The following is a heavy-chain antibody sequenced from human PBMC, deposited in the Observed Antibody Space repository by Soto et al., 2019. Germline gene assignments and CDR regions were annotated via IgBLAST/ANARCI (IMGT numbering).Heavy chain of an antibody. J-gene: IGHJ4*02. V-gene: IGHV3-23*01. CDR1: GFAFTSYV. CDR2: ICGSGACT. Sequence: SGGSLRLSCAASGFAFTSYVMTWVRQAPGKGLEWVSTICGSGACTSYADSVKGRFAISRDNSKNTLHLQMSSLTAEDTAVYYCAKDSPHFHWGQGALVTVSS. CDR3: AKDSPHFH.